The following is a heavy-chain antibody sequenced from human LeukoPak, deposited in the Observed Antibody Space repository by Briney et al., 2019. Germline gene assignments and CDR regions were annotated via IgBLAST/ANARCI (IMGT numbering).Heavy chain of an antibody. CDR1: GYTLTELS. J-gene: IGHJ4*02. V-gene: IGHV1-24*01. CDR2: FDPEDGET. CDR3: ATTYGSGSPFDY. D-gene: IGHD3-10*01. Sequence: ASVKVSCKVSGYTLTELSMHWVRQAPGKGLEWMGGFDPEDGETIYAQKFQGRVTMTGDTSTDTAYMELSSLRSEDTAVYYCATTYGSGSPFDYWGQGTLVTVSS.